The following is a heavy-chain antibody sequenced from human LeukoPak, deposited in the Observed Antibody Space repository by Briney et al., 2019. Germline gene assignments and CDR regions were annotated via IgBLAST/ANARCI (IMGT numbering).Heavy chain of an antibody. V-gene: IGHV3-23*01. CDR3: ARVFSSAWFLDF. J-gene: IGHJ4*02. CDR2: IRDGGDDTA. Sequence: GGSLRLSCAASGFIFSSYAMTWVRQAPGKGLEGVTGIRDGGDDTAYYADSVKGRFTISRDNSKNTLYLQMSSLRAEDTAVYYCARVFSSAWFLDFWGQGTLVTVSS. D-gene: IGHD6-19*01. CDR1: GFIFSSYA.